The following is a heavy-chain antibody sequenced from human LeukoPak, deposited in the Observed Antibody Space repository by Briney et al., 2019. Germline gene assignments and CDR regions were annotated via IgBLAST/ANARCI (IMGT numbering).Heavy chain of an antibody. CDR3: ARHYDSTYGMDV. CDR2: ISSNGGST. Sequence: GGSLRLSCSASGFTFSFYAMGWVRQAPGKGLEYVSAISSNGGSTYYADSVKGRFTISRDNSKNTLYLQMSSLRADDTAVYYCARHYDSTYGMDVWGQGTTVTVSS. CDR1: GFTFSFYA. J-gene: IGHJ6*02. V-gene: IGHV3-64D*09. D-gene: IGHD3-22*01.